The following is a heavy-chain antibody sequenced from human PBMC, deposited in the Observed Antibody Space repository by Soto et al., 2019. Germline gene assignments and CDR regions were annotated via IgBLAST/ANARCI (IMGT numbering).Heavy chain of an antibody. Sequence: EVQLVESGGGVVRAGGSLRLSCAASGFTFNDYGMSWVRQAPGNGLEWVSGINWNGGSTGYADSVKGRFTISRDNAKNSLYLQMNSLRAEDTALYYCARLYSSGWYGPGRYWGQGTLVTVSS. CDR2: INWNGGST. J-gene: IGHJ4*02. CDR3: ARLYSSGWYGPGRY. D-gene: IGHD6-19*01. CDR1: GFTFNDYG. V-gene: IGHV3-20*04.